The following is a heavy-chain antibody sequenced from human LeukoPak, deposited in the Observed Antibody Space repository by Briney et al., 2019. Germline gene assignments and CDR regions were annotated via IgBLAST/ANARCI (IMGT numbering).Heavy chain of an antibody. CDR2: IDSDGRDT. CDR1: GFIFNRYR. V-gene: IGHV3-74*01. Sequence: GGSLRLSCAASGFIFNRYRMHSARQVPGKGLLWVSCIDSDGRDTSYADFVKGRFTISRDNAKNTLYLQMNSLRVEDTAVYYCASASPPIENYYDRSGHSPFYYYYGMDVWGQGTTVAVSS. CDR3: ASASPPIENYYDRSGHSPFYYYYGMDV. J-gene: IGHJ6*02. D-gene: IGHD3-22*01.